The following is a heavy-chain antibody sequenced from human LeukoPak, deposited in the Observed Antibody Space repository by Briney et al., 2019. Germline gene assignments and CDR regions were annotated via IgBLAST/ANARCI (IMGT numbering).Heavy chain of an antibody. CDR3: ARARAFDI. CDR2: IYYSGST. V-gene: IGHV4-34*01. Sequence: SETLSLTCAVYGGSFSGYYWSWIRQPPGKGLEWIGSIYYSGSTNYNPSLKSRVTISVDTSKNQFSLKLSSVTAADTAVYYCARARAFDIWGQGTMVTVSS. J-gene: IGHJ3*02. CDR1: GGSFSGYY.